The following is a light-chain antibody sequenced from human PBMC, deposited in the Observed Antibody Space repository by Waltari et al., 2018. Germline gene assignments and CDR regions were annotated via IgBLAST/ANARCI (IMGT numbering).Light chain of an antibody. V-gene: IGKV3-20*01. Sequence: EIVLTQSPCTLSLSPGERATLSCRASQSVTTSSLAWYQQKPGQAPRLLIYGASSRATDIPDRFGGSGSGRDFTLTISRLEPEDFAVYYCQQYGSSTWTFGQGTKVEVK. CDR1: QSVTTSS. CDR3: QQYGSSTWT. J-gene: IGKJ1*01. CDR2: GAS.